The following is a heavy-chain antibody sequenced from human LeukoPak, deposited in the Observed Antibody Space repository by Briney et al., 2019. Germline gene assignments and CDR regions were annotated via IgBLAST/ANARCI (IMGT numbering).Heavy chain of an antibody. D-gene: IGHD1-26*01. CDR1: GFTVSSNY. Sequence: GGSLRLSCAASGFTVSSNYMSWVRQAPGKGLEWVSVIYSGGSTYYADSVKGRFTISRDNSKNTLYLQMNSLRAEDTAVYYCARVPYSGSYYNSPALSYWGQGTLVTVSS. CDR2: IYSGGST. CDR3: ARVPYSGSYYNSPALSY. V-gene: IGHV3-53*01. J-gene: IGHJ4*02.